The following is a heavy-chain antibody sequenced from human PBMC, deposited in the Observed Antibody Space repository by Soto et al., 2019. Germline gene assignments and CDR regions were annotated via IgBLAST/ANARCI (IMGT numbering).Heavy chain of an antibody. CDR3: VTSGGFDH. J-gene: IGHJ5*02. CDR2: INSDGSTR. CDR1: GFTFSSYW. Sequence: GGSLRLSCAASGFTFSSYWMHWVRQAPGKGLVWVSRINSDGSTRSYAESVKGRFTISRDNVKNTLYLQMNSLRAEDTAVYYCVTSGGFDHWGQGTLVTVSS. D-gene: IGHD3-16*01. V-gene: IGHV3-74*01.